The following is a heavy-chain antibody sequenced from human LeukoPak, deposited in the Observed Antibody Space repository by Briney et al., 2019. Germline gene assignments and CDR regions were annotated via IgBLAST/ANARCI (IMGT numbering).Heavy chain of an antibody. V-gene: IGHV4-4*07. Sequence: KASETLSLTCAVYGGSFSGYYWSWIRQPAGKGLEWIGRIYTSGSTNYNPSLKSRVTMSVDTSKNQFSLKLSSVTAADTAVYYCARDHTEYYDILTGYYSYYYYMDVWGKGTTVTISS. CDR3: ARDHTEYYDILTGYYSYYYYMDV. CDR1: GGSFSGYY. J-gene: IGHJ6*03. CDR2: IYTSGST. D-gene: IGHD3-9*01.